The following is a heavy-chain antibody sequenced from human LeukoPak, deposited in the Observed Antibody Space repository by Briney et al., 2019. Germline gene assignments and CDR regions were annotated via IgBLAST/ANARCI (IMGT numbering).Heavy chain of an antibody. CDR3: VRYSMWGSYRYYFDY. D-gene: IGHD3-16*02. Sequence: PSETLSLTCTVSGGSIRSSYYYWGWIRQPPGKGLEWIGSVYYSGTTYYNSSLKSRVTISVDTSKNQFSLKLSSVTAADTAMYYCVRYSMWGSYRYYFDYWGQGTLVTVSS. V-gene: IGHV4-39*01. J-gene: IGHJ4*02. CDR2: VYYSGTT. CDR1: GGSIRSSYYY.